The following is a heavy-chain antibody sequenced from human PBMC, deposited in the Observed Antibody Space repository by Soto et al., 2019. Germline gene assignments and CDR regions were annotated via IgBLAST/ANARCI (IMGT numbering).Heavy chain of an antibody. CDR2: INTDGSVA. D-gene: IGHD2-21*01. Sequence: EVQLVESGGGLVQPGESLRLSCAASGLTFRSYWMHWVRQAPGKGLVWVSRINTDGSVAMYVDSVKGRFTISRDNAKNTLYLHMNSLRAEDTAVYYCVRDMRLWRFAAWGQGTMVTVSS. J-gene: IGHJ5*02. V-gene: IGHV3-74*03. CDR3: VRDMRLWRFAA. CDR1: GLTFRSYW.